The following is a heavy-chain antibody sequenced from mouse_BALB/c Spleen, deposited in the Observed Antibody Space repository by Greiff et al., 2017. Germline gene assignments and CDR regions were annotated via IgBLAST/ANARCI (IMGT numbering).Heavy chain of an antibody. Sequence: QVQLQQPGAELVRPGASVKLSCKASGYTFTSYWINWVKQRPGQGLEWIGNIYPSDSYTNYNQKFKDKATLTVDKSSSTAYMQLSSPTSEDSAVYYCTTGRDAMDYWGQGTSVTVSS. CDR2: IYPSDSYT. CDR3: TTGRDAMDY. V-gene: IGHV1-69*02. CDR1: GYTFTSYW. D-gene: IGHD4-1*01. J-gene: IGHJ4*01.